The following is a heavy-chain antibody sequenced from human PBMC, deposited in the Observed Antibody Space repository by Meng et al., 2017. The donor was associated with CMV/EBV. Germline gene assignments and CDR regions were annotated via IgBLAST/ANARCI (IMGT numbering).Heavy chain of an antibody. J-gene: IGHJ5*02. CDR3: AREKGGGYVRGYSYGYDWFDP. Sequence: QPRVSGPGRVKPSETLSLTFTASGWSISSYYWSWIRQPAGKGLEWIGRIYTSGSTNYNPSLKSRVTMSVDTSKNQFSLKLNSVTPEDTAVYYCAREKGGGYVRGYSYGYDWFDPWGQGTLVTVSS. D-gene: IGHD5-18*01. V-gene: IGHV4-4*07. CDR1: GWSISSYY. CDR2: IYTSGST.